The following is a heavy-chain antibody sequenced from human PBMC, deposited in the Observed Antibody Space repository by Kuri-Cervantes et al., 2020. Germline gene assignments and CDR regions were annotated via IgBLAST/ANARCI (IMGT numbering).Heavy chain of an antibody. CDR2: ISVDGKHE. Sequence: GESLRLSCAASGFMFSSYGMHWVRQAPGKGLEWVAVISVDGKHEHYADSVTGRFSISRDNSKQMLFLEMNSLKTDDTALYYCARDGLAVDGFSGLIDYWGQGALVTVSS. J-gene: IGHJ4*02. CDR3: ARDGLAVDGFSGLIDY. V-gene: IGHV3-30*19. D-gene: IGHD6-19*01. CDR1: GFMFSSYG.